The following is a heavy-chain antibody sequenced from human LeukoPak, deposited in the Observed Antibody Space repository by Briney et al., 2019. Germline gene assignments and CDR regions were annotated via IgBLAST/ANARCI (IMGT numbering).Heavy chain of an antibody. CDR2: ISGSGGST. D-gene: IGHD2-15*01. CDR1: GFTFSSYA. CDR3: AKDAGGAVVVVVEPY. Sequence: GGSLILSXAASGFTFSSYAMSWVRQDPGKGLEWVSAISGSGGSTYYADSVKGRFTISRDNSKTTLYLQMNSLRAEDTAVYSCAKDAGGAVVVVVEPYWGQGTLVTVSS. V-gene: IGHV3-23*01. J-gene: IGHJ4*02.